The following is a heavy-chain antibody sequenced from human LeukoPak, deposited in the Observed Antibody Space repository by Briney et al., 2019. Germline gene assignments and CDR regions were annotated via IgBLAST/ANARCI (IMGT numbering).Heavy chain of an antibody. CDR3: AKPPSGWFYFDY. D-gene: IGHD6-19*01. V-gene: IGHV3-23*01. CDR1: GFTFSSYA. J-gene: IGHJ4*02. CDR2: ISADGNT. Sequence: GGSLRLSCAASGFTFSSYAMNWVRQAPGKGLDWVSTISADGNTYYADSVKGRFTISRDNSKNTLYLQMNSLRAEDTAIYYCAKPPSGWFYFDYWGQGSLVTVSS.